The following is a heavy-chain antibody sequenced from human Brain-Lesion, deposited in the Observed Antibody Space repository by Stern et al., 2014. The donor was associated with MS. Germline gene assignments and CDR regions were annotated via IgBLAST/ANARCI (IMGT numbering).Heavy chain of an antibody. CDR2: MSPSSGDT. Sequence: QVQLVQSGAEVRRPVASVRVSCKTSGSTFTTIDINWVRQATGHGLEWMGWMSPSSGDTGYAQKFQGRVTMTRDTSINTAYMELSSLVSEDTAVYYCAGGQPEMSHFDSWGQGTQVIVSS. CDR3: AGGQPEMSHFDS. V-gene: IGHV1-8*01. D-gene: IGHD1-14*01. CDR1: GSTFTTID. J-gene: IGHJ4*02.